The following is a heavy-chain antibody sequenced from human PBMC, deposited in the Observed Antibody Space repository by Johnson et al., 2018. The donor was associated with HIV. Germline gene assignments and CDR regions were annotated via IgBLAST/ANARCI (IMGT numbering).Heavy chain of an antibody. V-gene: IGHV3-30*19. J-gene: IGHJ3*02. CDR1: GFTFSSYG. Sequence: QVQLVESGGGVVQPGRSLRLSCAASGFTFSSYGMHWVRQAPGKGLEWVAVISYDGSNKYYADSVKGRFTISRDNSKNTLYLQMNSLRAEDTAVYYCARAQPLVAFDIWGQGTMVTVSS. D-gene: IGHD2-2*01. CDR3: ARAQPLVAFDI. CDR2: ISYDGSNK.